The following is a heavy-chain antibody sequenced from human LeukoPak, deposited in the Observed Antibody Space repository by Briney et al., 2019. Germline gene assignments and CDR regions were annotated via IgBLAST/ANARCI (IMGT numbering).Heavy chain of an antibody. CDR3: ARDLGYDFWSGYYLPSWFDP. V-gene: IGHV1-18*01. Sequence: ASVKVSCKASGYTFTSYGISWVRQAPGQGLEWMGWISAYNGNTNYAQELQGRVTMTTDTSTSTAYMELRSLRSDDTAVYYCARDLGYDFWSGYYLPSWFDPWGQGTLVTVSS. CDR1: GYTFTSYG. D-gene: IGHD3-3*01. J-gene: IGHJ5*02. CDR2: ISAYNGNT.